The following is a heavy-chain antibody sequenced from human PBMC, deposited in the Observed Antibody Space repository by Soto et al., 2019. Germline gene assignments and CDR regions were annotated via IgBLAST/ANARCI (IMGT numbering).Heavy chain of an antibody. CDR3: ARERYYGMDV. J-gene: IGHJ6*02. Sequence: SETLSLTCTVSGGSISSYYWSWIRQPPGKGLEWIGNIYYSGSTNYNPSLKSRVTISVDTSRNQFSLKLSSVTAADTAVYYCARERYYGMDVWGQGTTVTVSS. CDR2: IYYSGST. CDR1: GGSISSYY. V-gene: IGHV4-59*01.